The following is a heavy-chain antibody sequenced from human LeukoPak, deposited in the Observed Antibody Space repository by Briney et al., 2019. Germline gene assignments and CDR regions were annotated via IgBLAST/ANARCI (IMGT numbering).Heavy chain of an antibody. CDR1: GFTFSNAW. CDR2: IKSKTDGGTT. D-gene: IGHD1-26*01. J-gene: IGHJ4*02. V-gene: IGHV3-15*01. Sequence: GGSLRLSCAASGFTFSNAWMSWVRQAPGKGLEWVGRIKSKTDGGTTDYAAPVKGTLTISRDDSKNTLYLQMNSLKTEDTAVYYCTTWGIVGATTADYWGQGTLVTVSS. CDR3: TTWGIVGATTADY.